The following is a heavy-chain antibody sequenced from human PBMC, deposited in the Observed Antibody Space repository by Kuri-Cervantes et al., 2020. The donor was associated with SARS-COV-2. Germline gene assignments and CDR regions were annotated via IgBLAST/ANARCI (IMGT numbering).Heavy chain of an antibody. CDR3: TTSYGARQSGYFDY. CDR1: GFTFSNAW. V-gene: IGHV3-15*07. J-gene: IGHJ4*02. D-gene: IGHD6-6*01. Sequence: GESLKISCAASGFTFSNAWMNWVRQAPGKGLEWVGRIKSKTDGGATDYAAPVKGRFTISRDDSKNTLYLQMNSLKTEDTAVYYCTTSYGARQSGYFDYWGQGTLVTVSS. CDR2: IKSKTDGGAT.